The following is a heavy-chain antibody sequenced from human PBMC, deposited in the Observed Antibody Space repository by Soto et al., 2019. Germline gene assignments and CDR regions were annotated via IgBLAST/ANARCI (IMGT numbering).Heavy chain of an antibody. CDR1: GFTFSTAW. CDR3: TTISGYDTSWDH. V-gene: IGHV3-15*01. Sequence: EVQLVESGGGLVKPGASLRVSCAASGFTFSTAWMTWVRQSPGKGLEWVGRIKRKSDGGTIDYAATVAGRFTISRDDSKNTLYLQMNSLKTEDTAVYYCTTISGYDTSWDHWGQGTLVTVSS. D-gene: IGHD5-12*01. J-gene: IGHJ4*02. CDR2: IKRKSDGGTI.